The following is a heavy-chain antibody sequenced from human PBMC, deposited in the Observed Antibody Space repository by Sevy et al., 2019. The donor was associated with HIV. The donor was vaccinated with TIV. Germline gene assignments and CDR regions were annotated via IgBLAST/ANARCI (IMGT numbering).Heavy chain of an antibody. Sequence: GGSLRLSCAASGFTFSSYAMHWVRQAPGKGLEWVEVISYDGSNKYYADSVKGRFTISRVNSKNTLYLQMNSLRAEDTAVYYCARGRIAVAGTHFDYWGQGTLVTVSS. CDR3: ARGRIAVAGTHFDY. J-gene: IGHJ4*02. CDR1: GFTFSSYA. CDR2: ISYDGSNK. D-gene: IGHD6-19*01. V-gene: IGHV3-30-3*01.